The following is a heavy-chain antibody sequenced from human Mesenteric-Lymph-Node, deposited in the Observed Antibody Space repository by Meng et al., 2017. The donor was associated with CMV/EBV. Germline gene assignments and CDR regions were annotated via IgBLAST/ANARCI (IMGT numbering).Heavy chain of an antibody. D-gene: IGHD1-7*01. Sequence: GESLKISCAASGFTFSNFGMHWVRQAPGKGLEWVAVIWYDGSNKYYADSVKGRFTISRDNSKNTLDLQMNSLRAADTAVYYCARLTGTVYVHWFDSWGQGTLVTVSS. V-gene: IGHV3-33*01. CDR1: GFTFSNFG. J-gene: IGHJ5*01. CDR2: IWYDGSNK. CDR3: ARLTGTVYVHWFDS.